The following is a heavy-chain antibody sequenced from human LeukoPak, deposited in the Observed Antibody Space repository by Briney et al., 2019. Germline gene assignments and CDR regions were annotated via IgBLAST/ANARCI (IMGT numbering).Heavy chain of an antibody. J-gene: IGHJ4*02. CDR2: ISSSSSYI. CDR3: ARAHPGDYSDFQFDY. D-gene: IGHD4-11*01. CDR1: GFTFSSYS. Sequence: GGSLRLSCAASGFTFSSYSMNWVRQAPGKGLEWVSSISSSSSYIYYADSMKGRFTISRDNAKNSLYLQMNSLRAEDTAVYYCARAHPGDYSDFQFDYWGQGTLVTVSS. V-gene: IGHV3-21*01.